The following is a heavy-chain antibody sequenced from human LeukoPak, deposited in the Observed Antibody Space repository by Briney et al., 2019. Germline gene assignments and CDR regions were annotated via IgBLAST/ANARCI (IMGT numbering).Heavy chain of an antibody. CDR2: INPNSGGT. CDR3: ARASSPGAARRYFQH. D-gene: IGHD6-6*01. J-gene: IGHJ1*01. CDR1: GYTFAGYY. Sequence: ASVKVSCKASGYTFAGYYIHWVRQAPGQGLEWMGWINPNSGGTNYAQKFQGRVTMTRDTSISTAYMELSRLRSDDTAVYYCARASSPGAARRYFQHWGQGTLVTVSS. V-gene: IGHV1-2*02.